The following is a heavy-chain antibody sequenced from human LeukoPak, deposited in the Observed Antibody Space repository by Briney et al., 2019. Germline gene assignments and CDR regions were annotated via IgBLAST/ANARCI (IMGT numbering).Heavy chain of an antibody. V-gene: IGHV3-23*01. D-gene: IGHD3-22*01. CDR2: ISGSGAST. CDR1: GFTFSNYA. J-gene: IGHJ4*02. CDR3: AKAGAGKWLCYF. Sequence: GESLRLSCAASGFTFSNYAMTWVRQAPGKGLEWFSAISGSGASTYYADSVTGRFTISRDNSNDTLYLQMYSLRADDTAVYYGAKAGAGKWLCYFWGQGTLVTVYS.